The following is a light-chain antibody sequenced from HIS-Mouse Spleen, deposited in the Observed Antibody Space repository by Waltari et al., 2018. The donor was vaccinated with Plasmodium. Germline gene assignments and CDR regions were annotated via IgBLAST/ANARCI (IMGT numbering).Light chain of an antibody. J-gene: IGKJ3*01. Sequence: EIVMTQSPATLSVSPGERATLSCRASQSVSINFAWYHQNPGQPPRPFIYGASTGATGILARFSGSGSGTEFTLTISSLQSEDFAVYYCQKYNNWSFTFGPGTKVDIK. V-gene: IGKV3-15*01. CDR3: QKYNNWSFT. CDR1: QSVSIN. CDR2: GAS.